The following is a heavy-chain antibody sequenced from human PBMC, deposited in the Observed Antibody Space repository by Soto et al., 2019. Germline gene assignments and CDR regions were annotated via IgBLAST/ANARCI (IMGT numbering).Heavy chain of an antibody. CDR2: IYSGGST. CDR1: GFTVSSNY. J-gene: IGHJ1*01. CDR3: ARDRIAVAGNPEYFQH. V-gene: IGHV3-66*01. Sequence: EVQLVESGGGLVQPGGSLRLSCAASGFTVSSNYMSWVRQAPGKGLEWVSVIYSGGSTYYADSVKGRFTISRDNSKNTLDLQMNSLSAEDTAVYYCARDRIAVAGNPEYFQHWGQGTLVTVSS. D-gene: IGHD6-19*01.